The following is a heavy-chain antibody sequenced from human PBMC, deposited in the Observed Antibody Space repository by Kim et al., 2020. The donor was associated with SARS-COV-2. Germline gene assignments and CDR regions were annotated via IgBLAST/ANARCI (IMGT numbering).Heavy chain of an antibody. CDR2: ISPNGDTT. V-gene: IGHV3-23*01. J-gene: IGHJ4*02. CDR1: GFTFSSYA. D-gene: IGHD4-17*01. Sequence: GGSLRLSCAASGFTFSSYAMAWVRQTPGEGLIWVSHISPNGDTTYYADSVKGRFTISRDNSGDTLYLYMNSLRVDDTATYYCAKGGNGDYDPFYFWGQGTRITVSS. CDR3: AKGGNGDYDPFYF.